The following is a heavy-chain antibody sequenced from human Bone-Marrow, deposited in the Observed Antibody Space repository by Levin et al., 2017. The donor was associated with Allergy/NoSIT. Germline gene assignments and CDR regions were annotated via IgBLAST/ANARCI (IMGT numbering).Heavy chain of an antibody. CDR3: ARVRGDGDYIFDY. J-gene: IGHJ4*02. D-gene: IGHD4-17*01. V-gene: IGHV3-33*01. Sequence: GESLKISCAASGFTFSNYGMHWVRQAPGKVLEWVAVIWNDGSNKYYADSVKGRFTISRDNSKNTLYLQMNSLRAEDTAVYYCARVRGDGDYIFDYWGQGTLVTVSS. CDR1: GFTFSNYG. CDR2: IWNDGSNK.